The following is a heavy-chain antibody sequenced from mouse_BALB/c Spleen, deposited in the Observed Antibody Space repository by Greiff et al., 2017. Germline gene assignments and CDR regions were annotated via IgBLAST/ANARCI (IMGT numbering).Heavy chain of an antibody. CDR2: INPYNDGT. Sequence: EVQLVESGPELVKPGASVKMSCKASGYTFTSYVMHWVKQKPGQGLEWIGYINPYNDGTKYNEKFKGKATLTSDKSSSTAYMELSSLTSEDSAVYYCARKGWEDAMDYWGQGTSVTVSS. J-gene: IGHJ4*01. D-gene: IGHD1-1*02. CDR1: GYTFTSYV. CDR3: ARKGWEDAMDY. V-gene: IGHV1-14*01.